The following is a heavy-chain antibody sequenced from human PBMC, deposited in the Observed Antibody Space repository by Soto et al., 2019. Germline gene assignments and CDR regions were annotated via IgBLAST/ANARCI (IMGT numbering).Heavy chain of an antibody. CDR1: GGSFSGYY. CDR2: INHSGST. Sequence: QVQLQQWGAGLLKPSETLSLTCAVYGGSFSGYYWSWIRQPPGKGLEWIGEINHSGSTNYNPSLNSRVTISVDTSKNQFSLKLSSVTAADTAVYYCARGSRGYSYGYPFYYYGLDVWGQGTTVTVSS. CDR3: ARGSRGYSYGYPFYYYGLDV. V-gene: IGHV4-34*01. D-gene: IGHD5-18*01. J-gene: IGHJ6*02.